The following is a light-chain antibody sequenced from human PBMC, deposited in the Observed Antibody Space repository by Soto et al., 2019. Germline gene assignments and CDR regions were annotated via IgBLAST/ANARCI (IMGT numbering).Light chain of an antibody. J-gene: IGKJ1*01. CDR1: QVFIAG. CDR3: QQYNSYPWT. Sequence: DIQMTQSPSTLSASVGTRSPSPCRPSQVFIAGLAWNQQKPGKAPKLLIYDASSLESGVPSRFSGSGSGTEFTLTISSLQPDDFATYYCQQYNSYPWTFGQGTKVEIK. CDR2: DAS. V-gene: IGKV1-5*01.